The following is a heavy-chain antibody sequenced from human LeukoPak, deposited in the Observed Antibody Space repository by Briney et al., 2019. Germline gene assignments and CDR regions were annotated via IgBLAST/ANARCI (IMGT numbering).Heavy chain of an antibody. V-gene: IGHV1-46*01. Sequence: GASVKVSCKASGYTFTSYYMHWVRQAPGQGLEWMGIINPRGGSTSYAQKFQGRVTMTRDTSTSTVYMELSSLRSEDTAVYYCARDLGIAAAGTGYYFDYWGQGTLVTVSS. CDR2: INPRGGST. CDR3: ARDLGIAAAGTGYYFDY. J-gene: IGHJ4*02. CDR1: GYTFTSYY. D-gene: IGHD6-13*01.